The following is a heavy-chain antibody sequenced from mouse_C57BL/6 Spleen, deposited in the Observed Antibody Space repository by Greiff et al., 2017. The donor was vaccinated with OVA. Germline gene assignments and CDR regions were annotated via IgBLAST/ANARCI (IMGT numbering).Heavy chain of an antibody. CDR2: INPNNGGT. J-gene: IGHJ4*01. CDR3: ARFYLLAMDY. Sequence: LKVSGPELVKPGASVKMSCKASGYTFTDYNMHWVKQSHGKSLEWIGYINPNNGGTSYNQKFKGKATLTVNKSSSTAYMELRSLTSEDSAVYYCARFYLLAMDYWGQGTSVTVSS. V-gene: IGHV1-22*01. CDR1: GYTFTDYN. D-gene: IGHD5-5*01.